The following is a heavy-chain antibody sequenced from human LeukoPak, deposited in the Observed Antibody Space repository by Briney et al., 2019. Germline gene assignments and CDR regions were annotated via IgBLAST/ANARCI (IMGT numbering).Heavy chain of an antibody. CDR1: GYTFTSNY. CDR2: IYPRDGST. J-gene: IGHJ4*02. V-gene: IGHV1-46*01. Sequence: ASVKVSCKASGYTFTSNYIHWVRQAPGQGLEWTGMIYPRDGSTSYAQKFQGRVTVTRDTSTSTVHMELSGLGSEDTAVYYCARHQEGFDYWGQGTLVTVSS. CDR3: ARHQEGFDY.